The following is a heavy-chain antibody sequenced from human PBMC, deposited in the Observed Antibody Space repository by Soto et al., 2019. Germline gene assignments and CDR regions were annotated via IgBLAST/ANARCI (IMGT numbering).Heavy chain of an antibody. J-gene: IGHJ3*02. CDR3: ARVRSSWTVIGAFDI. Sequence: PSETLSLTCTVSGGSISSGGYYWSWIRQHPGKGLEWIGYIYYSGSTYYNPSLKSRVTISVDTSKNQFSLKLSSVTAADTAVYYCARVRSSWTVIGAFDIWGQGTMVTVSS. D-gene: IGHD6-13*01. V-gene: IGHV4-31*03. CDR1: GGSISSGGYY. CDR2: IYYSGST.